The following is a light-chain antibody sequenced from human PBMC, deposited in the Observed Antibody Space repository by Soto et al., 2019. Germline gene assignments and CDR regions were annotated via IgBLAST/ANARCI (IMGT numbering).Light chain of an antibody. V-gene: IGKV3-15*01. CDR3: QHYNNWPPYT. Sequence: EIVMTQSPASLSVSPGERATLSCRASQNVGSNLAWYQQRPGQAPRLLIYGASTRATGIPARFTGSGSGTDFTLTISSLQSEDFAVYYCQHYNNWPPYTFGQGNKLEIK. CDR1: QNVGSN. CDR2: GAS. J-gene: IGKJ2*01.